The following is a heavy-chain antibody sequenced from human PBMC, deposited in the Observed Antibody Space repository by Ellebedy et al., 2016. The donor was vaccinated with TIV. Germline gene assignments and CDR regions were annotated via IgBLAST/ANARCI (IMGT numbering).Heavy chain of an antibody. CDR1: GLIVTHAS. J-gene: IGHJ3*01. V-gene: IGHV3-15*05. Sequence: GGSLRLXCEASGLIVTHASMTWVRQAPGKGLEWIGRIQGRSEGGTVAYAAPVQGRFIISRDESENKLFLQMYSLRTEDTGVYYCNTGWAYDDWGQGTRVTVSS. CDR3: NTGWAYDD. CDR2: IQGRSEGGTV.